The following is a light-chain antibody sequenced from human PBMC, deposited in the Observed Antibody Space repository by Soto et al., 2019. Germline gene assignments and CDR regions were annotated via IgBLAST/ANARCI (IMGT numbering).Light chain of an antibody. CDR3: QQYNSYWT. Sequence: DIQMTQSPSTLSASVGDRVTITCRASQSISSWSAWYQQKPGKAPKLLIYDASSLESGVPSRFSGSGSGTEFTLTISSLQPDDFATDYCQQYNSYWTFGQGTKVDIK. CDR1: QSISSW. J-gene: IGKJ1*01. CDR2: DAS. V-gene: IGKV1-5*01.